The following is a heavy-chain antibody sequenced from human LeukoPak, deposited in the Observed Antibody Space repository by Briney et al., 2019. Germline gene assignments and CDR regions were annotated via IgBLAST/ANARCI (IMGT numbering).Heavy chain of an antibody. V-gene: IGHV4-39*07. D-gene: IGHD3-3*01. J-gene: IGHJ4*02. Sequence: SETLSLTCTVSGGSISSSSYYWGWIRQPPGKGLEWLGSIYYSGSTYYNPSLKSRVTISVDTSKNQFSLKLSSVTAADTAVYYCARDSTIFGVVNFDYWGQGTLVTVSS. CDR3: ARDSTIFGVVNFDY. CDR2: IYYSGST. CDR1: GGSISSSSYY.